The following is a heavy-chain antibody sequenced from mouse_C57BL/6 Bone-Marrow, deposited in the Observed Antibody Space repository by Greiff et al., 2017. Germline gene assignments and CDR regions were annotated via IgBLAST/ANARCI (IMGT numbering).Heavy chain of an antibody. Sequence: VKLVESGPELVKPGASVKISCKASGYAFSSSWMNWVKQRPGKGLEWIGRIYPGDGDTNYNGKFKGKATLTADKSSSTAYMQLSNLTSEDSAVYFCARRRYGSNYWYFDVWGTGTTVTVSS. V-gene: IGHV1-82*01. J-gene: IGHJ1*03. CDR1: GYAFSSSW. D-gene: IGHD1-1*01. CDR3: ARRRYGSNYWYFDV. CDR2: IYPGDGDT.